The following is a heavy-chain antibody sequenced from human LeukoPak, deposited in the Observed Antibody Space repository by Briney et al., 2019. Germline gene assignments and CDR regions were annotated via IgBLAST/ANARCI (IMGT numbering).Heavy chain of an antibody. D-gene: IGHD5-24*01. CDR3: ARGLNGYDY. Sequence: SETLSLTCTVSGFSISSGYFWGWIRQPPGKGLEWIASIFHSGRTYYNPSLKSRVTISLDTSKNQFSLKVSSVTAADTAVYYCARGLNGYDYWGQGTLVKVSS. CDR2: IFHSGRT. CDR1: GFSISSGYF. V-gene: IGHV4-38-2*02. J-gene: IGHJ4*02.